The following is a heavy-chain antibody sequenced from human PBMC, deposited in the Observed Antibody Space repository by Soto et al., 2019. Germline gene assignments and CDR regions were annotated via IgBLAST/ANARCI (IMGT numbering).Heavy chain of an antibody. CDR3: ARHLAAGDY. J-gene: IGHJ4*02. CDR2: INPSGGST. D-gene: IGHD6-13*01. CDR1: GYTFTSYY. Sequence: QVQLVQSGAEVKKPGASVKVSCKASGYTFTSYYMHWVRQAPGQGLEWMGIINPSGGSTNYAQKFQGRFTMTRDTFTSTVYMDLSSLRSEDTAVYYCARHLAAGDYWGQGTVVTVSS. V-gene: IGHV1-46*01.